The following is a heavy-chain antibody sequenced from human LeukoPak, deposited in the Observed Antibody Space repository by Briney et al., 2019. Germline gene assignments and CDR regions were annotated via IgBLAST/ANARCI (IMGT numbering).Heavy chain of an antibody. J-gene: IGHJ4*02. CDR3: ARKDYGGNSSFDY. V-gene: IGHV4-30-4*01. D-gene: IGHD4-23*01. CDR2: IYYSGST. CDR1: GGSISSGDYY. Sequence: SETLSLTCTVSGGSISSGDYYWSWIRQPPGKGLEWIGYIYYSGSTYYNPSLKSRVTISVDTSKNQFSLKLSSVTAADTAVYYCARKDYGGNSSFDYWGQGTLVTVSS.